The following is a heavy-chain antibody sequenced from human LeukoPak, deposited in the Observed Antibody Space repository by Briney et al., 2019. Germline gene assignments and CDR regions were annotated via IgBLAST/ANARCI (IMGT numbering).Heavy chain of an antibody. Sequence: ASVKVSCKASGHTFTSYDINWVRQATGQGLEWMGWMNPNSGNTGYAQKFQGRVTMTRNTSISTAYMELSSLRSEDTAVYYCASGIAVAEWAFDIWGQGTMVTVSS. J-gene: IGHJ3*02. CDR2: MNPNSGNT. D-gene: IGHD6-19*01. CDR1: GHTFTSYD. CDR3: ASGIAVAEWAFDI. V-gene: IGHV1-8*01.